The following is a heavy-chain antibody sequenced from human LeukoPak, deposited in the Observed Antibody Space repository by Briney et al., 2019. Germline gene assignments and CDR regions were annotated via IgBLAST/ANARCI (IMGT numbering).Heavy chain of an antibody. CDR1: GYTFTSYD. J-gene: IGHJ4*02. Sequence: ASVKVSCKASGYTFTSYDINWVRQATGQGLEWMGWMNPNSGNTGYAQKFQGRVTITRNTSISTAYMELSSLRSEDTAVYYCVRGDCYDSGIYPAFDWGQGTLVTVSS. V-gene: IGHV1-8*03. D-gene: IGHD3-10*01. CDR2: MNPNSGNT. CDR3: VRGDCYDSGIYPAFD.